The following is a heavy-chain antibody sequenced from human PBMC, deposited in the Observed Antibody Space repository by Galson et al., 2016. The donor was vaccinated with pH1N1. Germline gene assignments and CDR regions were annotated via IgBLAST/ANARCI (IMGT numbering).Heavy chain of an antibody. V-gene: IGHV1-2*06. CDR3: ARVNTYDSSGYYPFDY. D-gene: IGHD3-22*01. Sequence: SVKVSCKASEYTFIGYYIHWMRQAPGHGLAWMGRINPNNGDTHYAQNFQGRVTMTRDTSISTAYMELNSLRSDDTAFYYCARVNTYDSSGYYPFDYWGQGTQVTVSS. CDR2: INPNNGDT. CDR1: EYTFIGYY. J-gene: IGHJ4*02.